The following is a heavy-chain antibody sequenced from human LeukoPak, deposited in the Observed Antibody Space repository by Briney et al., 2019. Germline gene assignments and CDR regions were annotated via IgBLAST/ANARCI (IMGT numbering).Heavy chain of an antibody. CDR1: GGSISSSSYY. J-gene: IGHJ4*02. CDR2: IYYNGNT. V-gene: IGHV4-39*01. D-gene: IGHD5-18*01. Sequence: SETLSLTCTVSGGSISSSSYYWGWIRQPSGKGLEWIGKIYYNGNTYYNPSLKSRVTISVDTSKNQFSLKLSSVTAADTAIYYCARARKKDTALDYWGQGTLVTVSS. CDR3: ARARKKDTALDY.